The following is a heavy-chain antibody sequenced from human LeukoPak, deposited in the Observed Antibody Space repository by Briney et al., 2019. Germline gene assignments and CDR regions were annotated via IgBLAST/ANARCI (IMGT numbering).Heavy chain of an antibody. CDR3: ARDFEAPSNC. D-gene: IGHD3-9*01. CDR2: INPDGSRT. J-gene: IGHJ4*02. Sequence: PGRSLRLSCAASGFTLSSYWIHWVRQAPGEGLVWVSRINPDGSRTDYADSVKGRFTISRDNTKNTVDLQMNSLRAEDTAVYYCARDFEAPSNCWGQGTLVTVSS. V-gene: IGHV3-74*01. CDR1: GFTLSSYW.